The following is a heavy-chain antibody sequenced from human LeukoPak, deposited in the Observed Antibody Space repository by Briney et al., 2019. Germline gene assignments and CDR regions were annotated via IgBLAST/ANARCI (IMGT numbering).Heavy chain of an antibody. Sequence: SETLSLTCSVSGSSINSGHYWGWIRQPPGNGLEWIASIYHSGGRFETGSTHYSPSLKSRVTISVDTSKNQFSLQLNSVTPEDTAVYYCARGGLISLANTPLGAFDIWGQGTMVSVSS. V-gene: IGHV4-38-2*02. D-gene: IGHD3/OR15-3a*01. J-gene: IGHJ3*02. CDR3: ARGGLISLANTPLGAFDI. CDR2: IYHSGGRFETGST. CDR1: GSSINSGHY.